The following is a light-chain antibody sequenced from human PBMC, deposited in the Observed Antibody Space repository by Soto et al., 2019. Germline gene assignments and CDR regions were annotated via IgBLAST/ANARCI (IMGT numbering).Light chain of an antibody. Sequence: DIQMTQSPSSVSASVGDRVTITCRASQGISNWLAWYQQKPGKAPNILIYAASSLQSGVPSRFSGSGSWTDFTLTISSQQTEDIATYACQQTNSFPYTFGQGTKLEIK. CDR2: AAS. V-gene: IGKV1-12*01. J-gene: IGKJ2*01. CDR1: QGISNW. CDR3: QQTNSFPYT.